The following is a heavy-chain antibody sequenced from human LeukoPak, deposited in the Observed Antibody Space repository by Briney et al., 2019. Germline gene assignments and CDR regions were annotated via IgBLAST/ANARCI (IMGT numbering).Heavy chain of an antibody. V-gene: IGHV4-31*03. CDR3: ARAPYYYDSSGYSYYFDY. CDR1: GGSISSGGYY. J-gene: IGHJ4*02. Sequence: SETLSLTCTVSGGSISSGGYYWSWIRQHPGKGLEWIGYIYYSGSTYYNLSLKSRVTISVDTSKNQFSLKLSSVTAAYTAVYYCARAPYYYDSSGYSYYFDYWGQGTLVTVSS. CDR2: IYYSGST. D-gene: IGHD3-22*01.